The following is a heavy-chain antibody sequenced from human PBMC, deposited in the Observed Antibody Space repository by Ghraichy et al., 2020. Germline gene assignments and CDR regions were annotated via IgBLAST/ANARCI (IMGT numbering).Heavy chain of an antibody. CDR3: ARGLQGYCNYTNCPVDQ. J-gene: IGHJ4*02. CDR2: IGTLGDT. V-gene: IGHV3-13*01. D-gene: IGHD2-2*01. Sequence: GGSLRLSCVVSGFTFSGYDMHWVRQATGKGLEWVSSIGTLGDTYYPGSVEGRFTISRENAKSSLYLQKNSLRAGDTAVYYCARGLQGYCNYTNCPVDQWGQGTLVTVSS. CDR1: GFTFSGYD.